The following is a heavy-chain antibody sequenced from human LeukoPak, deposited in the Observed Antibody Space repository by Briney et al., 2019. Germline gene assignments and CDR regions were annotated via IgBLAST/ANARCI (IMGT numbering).Heavy chain of an antibody. V-gene: IGHV1-3*01. CDR3: ARDGTDDYKGY. CDR2: INAASDDT. CDR1: GYTFINYA. J-gene: IGHJ4*02. Sequence: GASVKVSCKAPGYTFINYAIHWVRQAPGQGLEWMGRINAASDDTKYSQKFQGRVTITRDTSANTAYMELNSLTSEDTAVYYCARDGTDDYKGYWGQGTLVTVSS. D-gene: IGHD5-24*01.